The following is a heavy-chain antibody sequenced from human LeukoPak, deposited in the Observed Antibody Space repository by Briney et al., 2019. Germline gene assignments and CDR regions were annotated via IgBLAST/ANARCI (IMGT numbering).Heavy chain of an antibody. CDR2: IYTSGST. V-gene: IGHV4-61*02. CDR3: AKQGSGSSRFDP. D-gene: IGHD3-10*01. Sequence: SQTLSLTCTVSGGSISSGSYYWSWIRQPAGKGLEWIGRIYTSGSTNYNPSLKSRVTISVDTSKNQFSLKLSSVTAADTAVYYCAKQGSGSSRFDPWGQGTLVTVSS. J-gene: IGHJ5*02. CDR1: GGSISSGSYY.